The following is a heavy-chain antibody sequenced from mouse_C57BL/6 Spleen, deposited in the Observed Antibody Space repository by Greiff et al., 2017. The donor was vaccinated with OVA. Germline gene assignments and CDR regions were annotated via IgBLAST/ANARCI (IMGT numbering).Heavy chain of an antibody. CDR2: IYPGNSDT. J-gene: IGHJ2*01. CDR1: GYTFTSYW. V-gene: IGHV1-5*01. CDR3: TRLRTGTGPFDY. D-gene: IGHD4-1*01. Sequence: EVQLQQSGTVLARPGASVKMSCKTSGYTFTSYWMHWVKQRPGQGLEWIGAIYPGNSDTSYNQKFKGKAKLTAVTSASTAYMELSSLTNEDSAVYYCTRLRTGTGPFDYWGQGTTLTVSS.